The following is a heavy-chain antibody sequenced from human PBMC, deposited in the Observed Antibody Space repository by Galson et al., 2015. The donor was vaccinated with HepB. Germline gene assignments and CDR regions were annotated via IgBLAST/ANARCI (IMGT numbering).Heavy chain of an antibody. CDR3: AREKSTYYDYLWDDY. V-gene: IGHV1-18*01. CDR2: INTYSGDT. D-gene: IGHD3-16*01. CDR1: GYSYTSYG. Sequence: QSGAEVKRPGASVKVSCKTSGYSYTSYGVSWVRQAPGQGLEWMGWINTYSGDTKYAQQFQGRVSMTSDAFMSTAYMELRSLRSDDTAVYYCAREKSTYYDYLWDDYWGQGTLVTVSS. J-gene: IGHJ4*02.